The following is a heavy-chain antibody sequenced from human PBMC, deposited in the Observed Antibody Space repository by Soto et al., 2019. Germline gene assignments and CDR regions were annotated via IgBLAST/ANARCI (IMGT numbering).Heavy chain of an antibody. CDR3: ARYCSSTSCYSKKFDP. V-gene: IGHV1-18*01. CDR2: ISAYNGNT. J-gene: IGHJ5*02. Sequence: ASVKVSCKASGYTFTSYGIGWVRQAPGQGLEWMGWISAYNGNTNYAQKLQGRVTMTTDTSTSTAYMELRSLRSDDTAVYYCARYCSSTSCYSKKFDPWGQGTLVTVSS. CDR1: GYTFTSYG. D-gene: IGHD2-2*01.